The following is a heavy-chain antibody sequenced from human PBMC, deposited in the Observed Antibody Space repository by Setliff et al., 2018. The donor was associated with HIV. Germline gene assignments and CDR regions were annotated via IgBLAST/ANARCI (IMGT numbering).Heavy chain of an antibody. V-gene: IGHV4-61*10. CDR2: SHYSGSP. CDR1: GGSITSGSDY. CDR3: ARREGTAAAGTYYMDV. Sequence: SETLSLTCTVSGGSITSGSDYWSWIRQPAGEGLEWIGYSHYSGSPHYNPSLKSRLTMSVDTSKNQFSLRLHSVTAADTAVYYCARREGTAAAGTYYMDVWGKGTTVTVSS. J-gene: IGHJ6*03. D-gene: IGHD6-13*01.